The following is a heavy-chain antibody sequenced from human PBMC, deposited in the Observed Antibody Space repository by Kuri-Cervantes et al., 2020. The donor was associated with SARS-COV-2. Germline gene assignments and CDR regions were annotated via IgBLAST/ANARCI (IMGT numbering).Heavy chain of an antibody. CDR2: INHSGST. V-gene: IGHV4-38-2*01. CDR3: ARGRGYYYGSGSV. CDR1: GYSISSGYY. J-gene: IGHJ4*02. Sequence: SETLSLTCAASGYSISSGYYWGWIRQPPGKGLEWIGEINHSGSTNYNPSLKSRVTISVDTSKNQFSLKLSSVTAADTAVYYCARGRGYYYGSGSVWGQGTLVTVSS. D-gene: IGHD3-10*01.